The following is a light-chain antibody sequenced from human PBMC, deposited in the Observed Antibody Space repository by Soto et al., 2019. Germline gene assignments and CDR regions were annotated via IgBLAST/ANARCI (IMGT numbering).Light chain of an antibody. Sequence: EIVLTQSPGTLSLSPGERATLSCRASQSVSSSYLAWYQQKPGQAPRLLIYDASNRATGIPARSSGSGSGTDFTLTISNLEPEDFAVYYCQQRSNWPHTFGGGTKVDI. CDR1: QSVSSSY. J-gene: IGKJ4*01. V-gene: IGKV3-11*01. CDR2: DAS. CDR3: QQRSNWPHT.